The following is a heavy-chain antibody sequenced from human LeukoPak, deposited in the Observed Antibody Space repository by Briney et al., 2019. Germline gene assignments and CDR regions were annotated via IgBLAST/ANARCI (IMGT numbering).Heavy chain of an antibody. J-gene: IGHJ6*03. Sequence: GGSLRLSCAASGFTFSSYWMSWVRQAPGKGLEWVANIKQDGSEKYYVDSVKGRFTISRDNAKNSLYLQMNSLRAEDTAVYYCAREGVVVVVAATRYCYYYMDVWGKGTTVTVSS. CDR1: GFTFSSYW. D-gene: IGHD2-15*01. CDR2: IKQDGSEK. V-gene: IGHV3-7*01. CDR3: AREGVVVVVAATRYCYYYMDV.